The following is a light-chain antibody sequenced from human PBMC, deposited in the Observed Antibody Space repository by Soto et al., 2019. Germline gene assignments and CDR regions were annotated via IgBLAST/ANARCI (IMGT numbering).Light chain of an antibody. V-gene: IGLV1-44*01. Sequence: QSVLTQPPSASGTPGQRVTISCSGSSSNIGGNTVNWYQQIPGTAPKLLIYSNSQRPSGVPDRFSGSKSGSSASLAISGLQSEDEADYYCAARDDSLNRPVFGGGTQLTVL. J-gene: IGLJ7*01. CDR1: SSNIGGNT. CDR2: SNS. CDR3: AARDDSLNRPV.